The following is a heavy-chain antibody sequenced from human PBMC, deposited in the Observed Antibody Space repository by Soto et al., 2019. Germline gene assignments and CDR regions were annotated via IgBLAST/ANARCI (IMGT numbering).Heavy chain of an antibody. J-gene: IGHJ4*02. CDR2: IYSSGST. V-gene: IGHV4-31*03. CDR3: ARGSGFGYGDY. Sequence: QVQLQESGPGLVKPSQTLSLTCTVSGGSISSGAYYWNWIRQHPGKGLEWIGYIYSSGSTYYNPSRKSRVTISVDTSKNQFSLKLSSVTAADTAVYYCARGSGFGYGDYWGQGTLVTVSS. D-gene: IGHD5-18*01. CDR1: GGSISSGAYY.